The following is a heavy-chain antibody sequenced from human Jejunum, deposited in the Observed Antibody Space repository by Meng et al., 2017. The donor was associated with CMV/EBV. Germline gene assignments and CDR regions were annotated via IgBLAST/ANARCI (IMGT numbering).Heavy chain of an antibody. D-gene: IGHD3-3*01. V-gene: IGHV4-30-4*08. CDR1: GGSRGSGDYY. Sequence: QVQLRELGPGLVKPAPTLSLTCSVSGGSRGSGDYYWSWIRQPPGKGLEWIGYIHATGSTYYNPSLKSRVDISLGTSRNHFSLTLSSVTAEDTAVYFCARGSIFVSFDSWGQGTLVTVSS. CDR2: IHATGST. CDR3: ARGSIFVSFDS. J-gene: IGHJ4*02.